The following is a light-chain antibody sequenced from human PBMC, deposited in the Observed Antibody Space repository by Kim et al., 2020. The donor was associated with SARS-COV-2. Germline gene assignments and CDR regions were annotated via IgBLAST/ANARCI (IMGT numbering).Light chain of an antibody. CDR1: QRVTSNY. CDR2: GAS. J-gene: IGKJ5*01. CDR3: QQYDSSPPIT. V-gene: IGKV3-20*01. Sequence: PGERATLSCRASQRVTSNYLAWYQQTPGQAPRLLIYGASNRATGIPDRFSGSGSGRDFTLTISRLEPEDFAVYYCQQYDSSPPITFGQGTRLEIK.